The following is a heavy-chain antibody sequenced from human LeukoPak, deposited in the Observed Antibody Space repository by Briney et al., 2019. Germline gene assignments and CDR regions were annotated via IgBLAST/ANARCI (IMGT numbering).Heavy chain of an antibody. V-gene: IGHV1-2*02. CDR2: INPNSGGT. Sequence: ASVKVSCKASGYTFTGYYMHWVRQAPGQGLEWMGWINPNSGGTNYAQKFQGRVTMTRDTSISTACMELRSLRYDDTAVYYCARVQYQLLYRGHFDSWGRGTLVTVSS. CDR1: GYTFTGYY. CDR3: ARVQYQLLYRGHFDS. J-gene: IGHJ4*02. D-gene: IGHD2-2*02.